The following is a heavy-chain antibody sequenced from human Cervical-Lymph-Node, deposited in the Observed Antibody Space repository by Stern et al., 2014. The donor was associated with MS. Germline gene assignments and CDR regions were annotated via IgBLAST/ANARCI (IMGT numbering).Heavy chain of an antibody. Sequence: EVQLEESGGGLVQPGGSLRLSCAATGFTFSDHYLDWVRQAPGKGLEWIARSRDRARSHTTEYAASVKGRFSISRDNLRNSLYLQMNSLRIEDTAVYHCTRSTWGLGNFDSWGQGTLVTVSS. V-gene: IGHV3-72*01. D-gene: IGHD7-27*01. CDR1: GFTFSDHY. J-gene: IGHJ4*02. CDR2: SRDRARSHTT. CDR3: TRSTWGLGNFDS.